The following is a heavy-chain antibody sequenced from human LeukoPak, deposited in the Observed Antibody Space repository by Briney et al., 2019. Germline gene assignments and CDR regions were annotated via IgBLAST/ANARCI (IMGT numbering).Heavy chain of an antibody. V-gene: IGHV3-74*01. Sequence: GGSLRLSCAASGLTISSYWMHWGRPAPGKGLVWVSRINSDGNSITYADSVKGRFTISRDNAKNTLYLQMNSLRAEDTAVYYCAKGGTTVVDYWGQGTLVTVSS. CDR3: AKGGTTVVDY. CDR1: GLTISSYW. J-gene: IGHJ4*02. D-gene: IGHD4-23*01. CDR2: INSDGNSI.